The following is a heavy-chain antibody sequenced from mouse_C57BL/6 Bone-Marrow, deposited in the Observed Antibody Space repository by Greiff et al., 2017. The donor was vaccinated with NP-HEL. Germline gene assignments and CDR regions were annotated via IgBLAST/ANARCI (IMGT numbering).Heavy chain of an antibody. V-gene: IGHV1-66*01. CDR3: ARSLRFAY. CDR2: IYPGSGNT. J-gene: IGHJ3*01. CDR1: GYSFTSYY. Sequence: QVQLQQSGPELVKPGASVKISCKASGYSFTSYYIHWVKPRPGPGLAWIGWIYPGSGNTKYNEKFKGKATLTADTSSSTAYMQLSSLTSEDSAVYYCARSLRFAYWGQGTLVTVSA.